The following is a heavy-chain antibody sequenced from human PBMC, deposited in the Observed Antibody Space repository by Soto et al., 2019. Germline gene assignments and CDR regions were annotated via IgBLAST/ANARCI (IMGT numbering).Heavy chain of an antibody. CDR3: ASYSSSSRFDY. CDR1: GGTFSSYT. D-gene: IGHD6-6*01. V-gene: IGHV1-69*02. Sequence: QVQLVQSGAEVKKPGSSVKVSCKASGGTFSSYTISWVRQAPGQGLEWMGRIIPILGIANYAQKFQGRVTITADKSTSTAYMELSSLRSEDTVVYYCASYSSSSRFDYWGQGTLVTVSS. J-gene: IGHJ4*02. CDR2: IIPILGIA.